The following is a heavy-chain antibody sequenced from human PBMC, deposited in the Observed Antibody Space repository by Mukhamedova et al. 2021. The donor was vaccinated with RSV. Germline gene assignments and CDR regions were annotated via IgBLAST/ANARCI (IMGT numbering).Heavy chain of an antibody. CDR3: AKSASPYGTDAFDL. CDR2: ISGGGGRA. J-gene: IGHJ3*01. D-gene: IGHD3-10*01. V-gene: IGHV3-23*01. Sequence: AMSWVRQAPGEGLEWVSFISGGGGRAFYADSVKGRFTISRDTSKNTLYLQMNSLRAEDTAVYYCAKSASPYGTDAFDLWGQGTM. CDR1: A.